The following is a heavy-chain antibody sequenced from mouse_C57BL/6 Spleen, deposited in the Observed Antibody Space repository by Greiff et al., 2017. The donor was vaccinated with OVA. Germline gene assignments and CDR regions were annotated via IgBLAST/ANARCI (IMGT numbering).Heavy chain of an antibody. CDR3: ARSAGGSSPRWYFDV. CDR1: GYAFSSYW. D-gene: IGHD1-1*01. Sequence: QVQLQQSGAELVKPGASVKISCKASGYAFSSYWMNWVKQRPGKGLEWIGQIYPGDGDTNYNEKFKGKATLTADKSSSTAYMQLSSLTSEDSAVYFGARSAGGSSPRWYFDVWGTGTTVTVSS. J-gene: IGHJ1*03. CDR2: IYPGDGDT. V-gene: IGHV1-80*01.